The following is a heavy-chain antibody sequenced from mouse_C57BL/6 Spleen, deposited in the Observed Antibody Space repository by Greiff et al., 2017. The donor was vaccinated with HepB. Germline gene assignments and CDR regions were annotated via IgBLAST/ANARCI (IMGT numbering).Heavy chain of an antibody. CDR2: INPNNGGT. D-gene: IGHD2-12*01. J-gene: IGHJ2*01. CDR1: GYTFTDYN. Sequence: EVQLQQSGPELVKPGASVKMSCKASGYTFTDYNMHWVKQSHGKSLEWIGYINPNNGGTSYNQKFKGKATLAVNKSSSTSYMELRSLTSEDSAVYYCAAYYSLFDYWGQGTTLTVSS. V-gene: IGHV1-22*01. CDR3: AAYYSLFDY.